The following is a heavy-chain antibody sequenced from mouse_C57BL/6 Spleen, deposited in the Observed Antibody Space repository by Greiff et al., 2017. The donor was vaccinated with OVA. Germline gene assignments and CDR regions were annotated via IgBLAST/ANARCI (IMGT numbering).Heavy chain of an antibody. CDR2: IYPGSGST. Sequence: QVQLQQPGAELVKPGASVKMSCKASGYTFTSYWITWVKQRPGQGLEWIGDIYPGSGSTNYNEKFKSKATLTVDTSSSTAYMQLSSLTSEDSAVYYCAREGYYGSRRYFDYWGQGTTLTVSS. CDR3: AREGYYGSRRYFDY. V-gene: IGHV1-55*01. D-gene: IGHD1-1*01. J-gene: IGHJ2*01. CDR1: GYTFTSYW.